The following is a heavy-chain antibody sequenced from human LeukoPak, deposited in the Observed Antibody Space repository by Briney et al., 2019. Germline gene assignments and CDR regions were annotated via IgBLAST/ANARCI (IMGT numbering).Heavy chain of an antibody. V-gene: IGHV3-23*01. Sequence: GGTLRLSCAASGFTFSNFGMSWVRQAPGKGLEWVSGLSGSGGTTYYVDSVKGRFTISRDNSKNTLYLQMNSLRAEDTAVYYCAKDRVGAMLYFDYWGQGTLVTVSS. D-gene: IGHD1-26*01. CDR1: GFTFSNFG. J-gene: IGHJ4*02. CDR2: LSGSGGTT. CDR3: AKDRVGAMLYFDY.